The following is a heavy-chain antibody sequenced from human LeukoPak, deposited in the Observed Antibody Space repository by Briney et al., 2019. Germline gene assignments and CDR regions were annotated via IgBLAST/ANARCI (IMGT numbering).Heavy chain of an antibody. CDR2: IIPIFGIA. D-gene: IGHD6-19*01. CDR3: ARDVSVAGTEDYWYFDL. J-gene: IGHJ2*01. CDR1: GGTFSIYA. V-gene: IGHV1-69*04. Sequence: AWVNLCRNGSGGTFSIYAISWVRQGHARGLEWKGMIIPIFGIANNAQKFQGRVTITADKSTSTAYMELSSLRSEDTAVYYCARDVSVAGTEDYWYFDLWGRGTLVTVSS.